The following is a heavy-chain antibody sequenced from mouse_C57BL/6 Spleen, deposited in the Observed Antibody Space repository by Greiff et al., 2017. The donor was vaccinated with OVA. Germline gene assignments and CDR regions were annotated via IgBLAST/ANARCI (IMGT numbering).Heavy chain of an antibody. CDR2: IDPANGNT. J-gene: IGHJ3*01. CDR3: ADVYYYGSSPAWFAY. CDR1: GFNIKNTY. V-gene: IGHV14-3*01. D-gene: IGHD1-1*01. Sequence: VQLKESVAELVRPGASVKLSCTASGFNIKNTYMHWVKQRPEQGLEWIGRIDPANGNTKYAPKFQGKATITADTSSNTAYLQLSSLTSEDTAIYYCADVYYYGSSPAWFAYWGQGTLVTVSA.